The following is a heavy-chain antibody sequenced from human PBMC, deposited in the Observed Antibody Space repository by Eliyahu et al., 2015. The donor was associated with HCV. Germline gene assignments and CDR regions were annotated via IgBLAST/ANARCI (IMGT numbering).Heavy chain of an antibody. CDR1: GGSTSSYY. J-gene: IGHJ6*01. Sequence: QVQLQESGPGLVKASETLSLTCNVSGGSTSSYYWGWIRRPAGKGLEWIGRIYDSGSADYSPSLKSRVTMSVDTSKTQVSLSLRSVTAADTAVYYCARDRRSGFSSGMDVWGQGTTVTVSS. V-gene: IGHV4-4*07. CDR3: ARDRRSGFSSGMDV. D-gene: IGHD3-3*01. CDR2: IYDSGSA.